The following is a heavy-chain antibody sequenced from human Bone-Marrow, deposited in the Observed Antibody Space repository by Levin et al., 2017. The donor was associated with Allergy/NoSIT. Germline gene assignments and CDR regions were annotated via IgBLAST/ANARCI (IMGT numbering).Heavy chain of an antibody. CDR1: GFTFNSYA. CDR2: ISGNSGSS. V-gene: IGHV3-23*01. Sequence: GGSLRLSCEASGFTFNSYAMSWVRQAPGKGLEWVSTISGNSGSSYYADSVKGRFTISRDNSKNTLYLEMNSLRGEDTAVYYCAKDIVVVPATGDVFDIWGQGTTVTVSS. J-gene: IGHJ3*02. D-gene: IGHD2-2*01. CDR3: AKDIVVVPATGDVFDI.